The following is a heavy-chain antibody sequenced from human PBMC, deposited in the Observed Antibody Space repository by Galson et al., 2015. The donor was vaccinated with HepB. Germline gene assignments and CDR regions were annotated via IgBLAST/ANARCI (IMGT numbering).Heavy chain of an antibody. J-gene: IGHJ3*02. Sequence: SLRLSCAASGFTFSSYSMNWVRQAPGKGLEWDSLISSSSSYIYYADSVKGRFTISRDNANNSLYLQMNSLRAEDTAVYYCARDLGFFDWLLVDAFDIWGQGTIVTVSS. CDR1: GFTFSSYS. D-gene: IGHD3-9*01. CDR3: ARDLGFFDWLLVDAFDI. V-gene: IGHV3-21*01. CDR2: ISSSSSYI.